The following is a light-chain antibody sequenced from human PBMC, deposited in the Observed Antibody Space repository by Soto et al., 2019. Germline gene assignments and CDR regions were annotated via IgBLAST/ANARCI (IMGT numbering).Light chain of an antibody. V-gene: IGLV2-11*01. CDR1: SSDVGGYNY. J-gene: IGLJ1*01. Sequence: QSVLTQPRSVSGSPEQSVTISCTGTSSDVGGYNYVSWYQQHPGKAPRLMIYDVSERPSGVPDRFSGSKSGNTASLTISGLQAEDEADYYCCPYAGSYTFYGFGTGTKVTVL. CDR2: DVS. CDR3: CPYAGSYTFYG.